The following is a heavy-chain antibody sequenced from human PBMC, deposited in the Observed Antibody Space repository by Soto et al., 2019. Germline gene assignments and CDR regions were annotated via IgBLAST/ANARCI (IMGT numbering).Heavy chain of an antibody. CDR3: ARVIYGGWSTIKDYYYYAMDV. V-gene: IGHV3-23*01. J-gene: IGHJ6*02. CDR1: GFTFSTYA. CDR2: LSGSGGTT. Sequence: GGSLRLSCSTSGFTFSTYAMNWVRQAPGKGLEWVSALSGSGGTTYYADSVRGRFTISRDNSKNTLFLQMSSLRDEDTGVYYCARVIYGGWSTIKDYYYYAMDVWGQGTTVTVSS. D-gene: IGHD5-12*01.